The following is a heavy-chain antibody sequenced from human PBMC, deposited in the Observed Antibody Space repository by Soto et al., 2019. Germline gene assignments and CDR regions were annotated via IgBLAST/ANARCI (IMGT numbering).Heavy chain of an antibody. J-gene: IGHJ5*02. Sequence: QVQLQQWGAGLLKPSETLSLTCAVYGGSFSGYYWSWIRQPPGKGLEWIGEINHSGSTNYNPSLKSRVTIAVDTSKNQFSRKLSSVTAADTAVYYCARGVRYIVVVPAAPTQNWFDPWGQGTLVTVSS. CDR1: GGSFSGYY. CDR3: ARGVRYIVVVPAAPTQNWFDP. V-gene: IGHV4-34*01. D-gene: IGHD2-2*01. CDR2: INHSGST.